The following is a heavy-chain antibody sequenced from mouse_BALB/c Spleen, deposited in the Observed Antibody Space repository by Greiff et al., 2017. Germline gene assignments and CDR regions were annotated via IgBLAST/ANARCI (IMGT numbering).Heavy chain of an antibody. V-gene: IGHV1S29*02. D-gene: IGHD2-4*01. CDR2: IYPYNGGT. CDR1: GYTFTDYN. J-gene: IGHJ3*01. CDR3: ARPGNYDYDWFAY. Sequence: EVKLMESGPELVKPGASVKISCKASGYTFTDYNMHWVKQSHGKSLEWIGYIYPYNGGTGYNQKFKSKATLTVDNSSSTAYMELRSLTSEDSAVYYCARPGNYDYDWFAYWGQGTLVTVSA.